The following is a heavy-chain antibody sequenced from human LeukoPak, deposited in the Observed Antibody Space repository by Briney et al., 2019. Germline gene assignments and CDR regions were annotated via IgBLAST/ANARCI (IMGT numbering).Heavy chain of an antibody. D-gene: IGHD3-3*01. CDR2: IYYSGST. J-gene: IGHJ5*02. CDR1: GGSISSYY. CDR3: ARQITIFGVDPYNWFDP. V-gene: IGHV4-59*01. Sequence: SETLSLTCTVSGGSISSYYWSWIRQPPGKGLEWIGYIYYSGSTNYNPSLKSRVTISVDTSKNQFSLKLSSVTAADTAVYYCARQITIFGVDPYNWFDPWGQGTLATVSS.